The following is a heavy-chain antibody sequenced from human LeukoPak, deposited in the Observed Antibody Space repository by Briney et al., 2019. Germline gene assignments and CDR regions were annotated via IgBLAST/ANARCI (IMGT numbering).Heavy chain of an antibody. CDR1: GYTFTIFD. CDR2: MNPKTGDT. D-gene: IGHD3-3*01. CDR3: AKGAIFGVTIRGYGMDV. V-gene: IGHV1-8*01. J-gene: IGHJ6*02. Sequence: ASVKVSCKASGYTFTIFDINWVRPAPGQGLEWVGWMNPKTGDTVYAQNFQGRVTMTRDTSIGTAYMELNSLRSEDTAVYYCAKGAIFGVTIRGYGMDVWGQGTSVTVSS.